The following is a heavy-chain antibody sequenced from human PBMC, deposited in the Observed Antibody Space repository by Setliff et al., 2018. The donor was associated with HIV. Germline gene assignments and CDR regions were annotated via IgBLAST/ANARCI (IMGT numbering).Heavy chain of an antibody. V-gene: IGHV4-61*05. CDR3: ARHVGYSSSSLDY. J-gene: IGHJ4*02. CDR1: GASISSSGYY. Sequence: ASETLSLTCTVSGASISSSGYYWSWIRQPPGKGLEWIGYIYYSGTTNYNPSLKSRVTISVDTSKNQFSLTLSSVTAADTAVYYCARHVGYSSSSLDYWGQGTLVTVSS. CDR2: IYYSGTT. D-gene: IGHD6-6*01.